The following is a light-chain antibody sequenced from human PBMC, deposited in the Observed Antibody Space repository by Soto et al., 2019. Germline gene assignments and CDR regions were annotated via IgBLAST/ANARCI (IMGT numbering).Light chain of an antibody. Sequence: DIVLTQSPATLSLSPGERATLSCRASQSVNGYLLWYQHRPGQAPRLLIFDAFRRATGIPARFSGSGSGTDFTLTISSLEPEDFAVYYCQQRSNWMYTFGQGTKLEMK. CDR2: DAF. CDR3: QQRSNWMYT. V-gene: IGKV3-11*01. CDR1: QSVNGY. J-gene: IGKJ2*01.